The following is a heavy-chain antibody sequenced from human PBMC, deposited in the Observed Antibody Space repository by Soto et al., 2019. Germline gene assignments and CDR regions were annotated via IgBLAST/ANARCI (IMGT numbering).Heavy chain of an antibody. CDR2: IHTANGNT. J-gene: IGHJ5*02. CDR1: GYSFTTYV. V-gene: IGHV1-3*04. CDR3: ARRANATRTNSPFDP. D-gene: IGHD1-1*01. Sequence: QVHLVQSGAEVKKPGASVKVSCKASGYSFTTYVIHWVRQAPGQRLEWMGWIHTANGNTKYSQKFQGRVTFTRDTSATTAYMELSSLRSEDTAVYYCARRANATRTNSPFDPWGQGTLVTVSS.